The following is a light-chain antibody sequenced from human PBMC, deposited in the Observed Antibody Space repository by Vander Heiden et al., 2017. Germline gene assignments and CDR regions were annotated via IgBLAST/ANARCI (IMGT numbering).Light chain of an antibody. J-gene: IGLJ1*01. CDR1: SSTLGNNY. V-gene: IGLV1-47*01. CDR2: RNS. CDR3: ASWDDRLRGYV. Sequence: HSVLSQPPSTSGTPGQRVTISCSGSSSTLGNNYAYWYQQLPGTAPKLLLYRNSQRTSGVPERFSDSKSGTSASLAISGLRSEDEGEYYCASWDDRLRGYVFGTGTKVTVL.